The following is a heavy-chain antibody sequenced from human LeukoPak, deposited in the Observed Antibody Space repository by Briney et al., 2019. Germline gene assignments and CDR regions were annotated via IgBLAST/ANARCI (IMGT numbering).Heavy chain of an antibody. D-gene: IGHD6-13*01. V-gene: IGHV3-21*01. J-gene: IGHJ3*01. CDR1: GFTFSTYS. CDR2: ISSSSSYI. CDR3: ARRYSSSWFKPFDL. Sequence: GGSLRLSCAASGFTFSTYSMNWVRQAPGKGLEWVSSISSSSSYIFYADSVKGRFTISRDNAKNSLYLQMNSLRAEDTAVYYCARRYSSSWFKPFDLWGQGTMVTVSS.